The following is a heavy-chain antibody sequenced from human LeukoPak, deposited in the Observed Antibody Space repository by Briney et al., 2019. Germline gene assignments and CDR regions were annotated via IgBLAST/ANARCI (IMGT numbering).Heavy chain of an antibody. D-gene: IGHD3-3*01. Sequence: GASLRLSCAASGFTFRSYAMSWVRQAPGKGLEWVSAISGSGGRTYYADSVKGRFTISRDNSKNTLYLQMNSLRAEDTAVYYCAKEEWLLPFFDYWGQGTLVTVSS. V-gene: IGHV3-23*01. CDR2: ISGSGGRT. J-gene: IGHJ4*02. CDR3: AKEEWLLPFFDY. CDR1: GFTFRSYA.